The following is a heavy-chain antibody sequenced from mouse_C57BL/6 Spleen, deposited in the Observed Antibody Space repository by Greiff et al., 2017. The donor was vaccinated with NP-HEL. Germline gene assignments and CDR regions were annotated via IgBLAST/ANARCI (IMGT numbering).Heavy chain of an antibody. D-gene: IGHD1-1*01. CDR2: IRNKANGYTT. Sequence: EVMLVESGGGLVQPGGSLSLSCAASGFTFTDYYMSWVRQPPGKALEWLGFIRNKANGYTTEYSASVKGRFTISRDNSQSILYLQMNALRAEDSATYYCARPLYYYGSSSAWFAYWGQGTLVTVSA. CDR3: ARPLYYYGSSSAWFAY. V-gene: IGHV7-3*01. CDR1: GFTFTDYY. J-gene: IGHJ3*01.